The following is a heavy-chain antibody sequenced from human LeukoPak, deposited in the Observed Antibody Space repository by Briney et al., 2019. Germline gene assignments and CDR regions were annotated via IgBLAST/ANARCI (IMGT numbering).Heavy chain of an antibody. J-gene: IGHJ4*02. V-gene: IGHV3-23*01. CDR1: GFTFSNYA. Sequence: GGSLRLSRAASGFTFSNYAMSWVRQAPGKGLERVSAISGSGDSTYYADSVKGRFTISRDSSMETLYLQMNSLRAEDTATYFCAKRLSFGVAIGDFDYWGQGTLVTVSS. CDR2: ISGSGDST. D-gene: IGHD3-3*01. CDR3: AKRLSFGVAIGDFDY.